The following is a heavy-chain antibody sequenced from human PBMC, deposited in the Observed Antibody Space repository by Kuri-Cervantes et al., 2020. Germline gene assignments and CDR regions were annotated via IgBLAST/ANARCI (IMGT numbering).Heavy chain of an antibody. J-gene: IGHJ2*01. Sequence: GGSLRLSCAASGFTFSSYAMHWVRQAPGKGREWVAVISYDGSNKYYADSVTGRFTISRDNSKNTLYLQMNSLTAEATAVFYCAREYGGNHRYFDLWGRGTLVTVSS. D-gene: IGHD4-23*01. CDR3: AREYGGNHRYFDL. CDR2: ISYDGSNK. V-gene: IGHV3-30-3*01. CDR1: GFTFSSYA.